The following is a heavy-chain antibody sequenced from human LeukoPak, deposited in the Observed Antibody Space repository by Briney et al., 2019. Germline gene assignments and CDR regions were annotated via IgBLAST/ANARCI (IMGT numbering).Heavy chain of an antibody. D-gene: IGHD6-13*01. CDR3: ASTLRSSSRYGFTRFDY. V-gene: IGHV4-39*01. CDR2: IYYSGST. J-gene: IGHJ4*02. Sequence: SETLSLTCTVSGGSISSSSYYWGWIRQPPGKGLEWIGSIYYSGSTYYNPSLKSRVTISVDTSKNQFSLKLSSVTAADTAVYYCASTLRSSSRYGFTRFDYWGQGTLVTVSS. CDR1: GGSISSSSYY.